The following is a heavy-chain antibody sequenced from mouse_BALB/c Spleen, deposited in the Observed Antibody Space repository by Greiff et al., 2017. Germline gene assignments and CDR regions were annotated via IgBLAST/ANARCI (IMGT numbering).Heavy chain of an antibody. CDR1: GFTFSSFG. V-gene: IGHV5-17*02. CDR3: ASRNWEGAMDY. Sequence: EVHLVESGGGLVQPGGSRKLSCAASGFTFSSFGMHWVRQAPEKGLEWVAYISSGSSTIYYADTVKGRFTISRDNPKNTLFLQMTSLRSEDTAMYYCASRNWEGAMDYWGQGTSVTVSS. D-gene: IGHD4-1*01. J-gene: IGHJ4*01. CDR2: ISSGSSTI.